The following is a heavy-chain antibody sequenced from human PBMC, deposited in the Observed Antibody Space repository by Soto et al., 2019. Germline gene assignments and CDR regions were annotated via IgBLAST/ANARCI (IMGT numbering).Heavy chain of an antibody. CDR1: GFTFSSYA. Sequence: GVSLRLSCAASGFTFSSYAMSWVRQAPGKGLEWVSAISGSGGSTYYADSVKGRFTISRDNSKNTLYLQMNSLRAEDTAVYYCAKGGAYFVGAPYGMDVWGQGTTVTVSS. J-gene: IGHJ6*02. CDR3: AKGGAYFVGAPYGMDV. V-gene: IGHV3-23*01. D-gene: IGHD1-26*01. CDR2: ISGSGGST.